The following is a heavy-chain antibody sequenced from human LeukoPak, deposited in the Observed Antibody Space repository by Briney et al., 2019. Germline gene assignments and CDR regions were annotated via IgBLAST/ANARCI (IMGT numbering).Heavy chain of an antibody. CDR2: IHYSGST. Sequence: PSETLSLTCTVSGGSISSYYWSWIRQPPGKGLEWIGYIHYSGSTNYNPSLKSRVTISVDTSKNQFSLKLSSVTAADTAVYYCARGRYYDFWSGHLEFDPWGQGTLVTVSS. CDR3: ARGRYYDFWSGHLEFDP. V-gene: IGHV4-59*01. D-gene: IGHD3-3*01. J-gene: IGHJ5*02. CDR1: GGSISSYY.